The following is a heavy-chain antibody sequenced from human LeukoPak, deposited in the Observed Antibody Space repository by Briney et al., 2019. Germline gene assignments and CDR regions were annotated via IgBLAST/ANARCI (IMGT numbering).Heavy chain of an antibody. J-gene: IGHJ4*02. CDR1: GYTFTSYD. D-gene: IGHD5-24*01. CDR2: INPNSGGT. V-gene: IGHV1-2*02. Sequence: ASVKVSCKASGYTFTSYDINWVRQATGQGLEWMGWINPNSGGTNYAQKFQGRVTMTRDTSISTAYMELSRLRSDDTAVYYCAKKGWLQFRFDYWGQGTLVTVSS. CDR3: AKKGWLQFRFDY.